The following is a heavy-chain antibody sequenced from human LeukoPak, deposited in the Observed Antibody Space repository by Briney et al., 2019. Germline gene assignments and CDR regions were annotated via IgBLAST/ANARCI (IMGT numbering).Heavy chain of an antibody. Sequence: TGGSLRLSCAASGFTFSSYGMHWVRQAPGKGLEWVAVIWYDGSNKYYADSVKGRFTISRDNSKNTLYLQMNSLRAEDTAVYYCARGVVGGFWVDYWGQGTLVTVSS. D-gene: IGHD3-10*01. CDR1: GFTFSSYG. CDR2: IWYDGSNK. CDR3: ARGVVGGFWVDY. V-gene: IGHV3-33*01. J-gene: IGHJ4*02.